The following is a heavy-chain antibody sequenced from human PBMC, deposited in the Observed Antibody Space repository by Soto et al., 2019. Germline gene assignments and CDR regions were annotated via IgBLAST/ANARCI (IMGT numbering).Heavy chain of an antibody. CDR3: ARDGIPYCSGGSCYFDY. D-gene: IGHD2-15*01. CDR1: GGTFSSYA. CDR2: IIPIFGTA. Sequence: GASVKVSCKASGGTFSSYAISWVRQAPGQGLEWMGGIIPIFGTANYAQKFQGRVTITADESTSTAYMELSSLRSEDTAVYYCARDGIPYCSGGSCYFDYWGQGTLVTVSS. V-gene: IGHV1-69*13. J-gene: IGHJ4*02.